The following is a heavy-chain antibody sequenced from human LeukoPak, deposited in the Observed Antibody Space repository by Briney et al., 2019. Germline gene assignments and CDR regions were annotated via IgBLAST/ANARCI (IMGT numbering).Heavy chain of an antibody. Sequence: GSSVKVSCKASGGTFSRYTISWVRQAPGQRLERMGRIIPILGIANYAQKFQGRVTITADKSTTTAYSKLSSLTSEDTAVYYCAREEANTRIHFAYWGQGTLVTASS. CDR1: GGTFSRYT. CDR3: AREEANTRIHFAY. D-gene: IGHD3-22*01. J-gene: IGHJ4*02. CDR2: IIPILGIA. V-gene: IGHV1-69*04.